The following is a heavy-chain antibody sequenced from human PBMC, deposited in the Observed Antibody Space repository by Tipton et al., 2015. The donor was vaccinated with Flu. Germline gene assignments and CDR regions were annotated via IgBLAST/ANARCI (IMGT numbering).Heavy chain of an antibody. D-gene: IGHD4-17*01. CDR2: IYQDGRT. J-gene: IGHJ5*02. CDR3: ARGPRSSVTTFAWFDP. V-gene: IGHV4-59*01. CDR1: GDSISGYF. Sequence: TLSLTCTVSGDSISGYFWSWLRQPPGKGLEWIAYIYQDGRTDYNPSLKSRVIISLDMPRKQFSLTLTSVTTADTAVYYCARGPRSSVTTFAWFDPWGQGTLVTVSS.